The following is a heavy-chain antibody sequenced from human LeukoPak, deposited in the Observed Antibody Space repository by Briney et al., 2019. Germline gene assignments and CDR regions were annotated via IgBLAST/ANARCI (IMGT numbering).Heavy chain of an antibody. V-gene: IGHV1-3*04. CDR1: GYTFTSNA. CDR2: INTGNGNT. D-gene: IGHD6-13*01. CDR3: ARGAAEGLDR. J-gene: IGHJ5*02. Sequence: ASVKVSCKASGYTFTSNAMHWVRQAPGQRPEWMGWINTGNGNTKYSQKFQGRVTISRDTSANTAYMEVSRLRSEDTAVYYCARGAAEGLDRWGQGTLVTVSS.